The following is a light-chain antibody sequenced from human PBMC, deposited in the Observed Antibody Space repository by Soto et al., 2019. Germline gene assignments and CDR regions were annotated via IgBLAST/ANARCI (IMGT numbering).Light chain of an antibody. CDR1: QSINNY. CDR2: DAS. V-gene: IGKV3-11*01. CDR3: QYRGVWPPGAT. J-gene: IGKJ4*01. Sequence: EIVLTQSPVTLSLSPAERATLSCRASQSINNYLAWYQQKPGQPPRLLIYDASNTATAIPIRFSGSGSGTDFTLTISSLEPEDSAVYYCQYRGVWPPGATFGGGTEVEIK.